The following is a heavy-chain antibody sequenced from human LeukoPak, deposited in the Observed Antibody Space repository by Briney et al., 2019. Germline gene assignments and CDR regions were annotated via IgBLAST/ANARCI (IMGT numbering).Heavy chain of an antibody. V-gene: IGHV3-30*02. CDR2: IRYDGSNK. Sequence: GGSLRLSCAASGFTFSSYGMHWVRQAPGKGLEWVAFIRYDGSNKYYADSVKGRFTISRDNSKNTLYLQMNSLRAEDTAVYYCAKDGAITIFVNWLDPWGQGTLVTVSS. D-gene: IGHD3-3*01. CDR3: AKDGAITIFVNWLDP. CDR1: GFTFSSYG. J-gene: IGHJ5*02.